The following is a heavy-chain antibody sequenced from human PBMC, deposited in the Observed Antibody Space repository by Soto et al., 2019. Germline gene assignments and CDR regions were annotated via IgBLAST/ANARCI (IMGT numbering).Heavy chain of an antibody. CDR1: GFTFSTYR. V-gene: IGHV3-7*01. D-gene: IGHD5-12*01. J-gene: IGHJ4*02. Sequence: EVQLVESGGGLVQPGESLRLSCTASGFTFSTYRMSWVRQAPGKGLEWVASVMPDGSENDYVDSVKGRFTISRDNAKYSVYLQMNSLRAEDTAVYYCARWSWLQSEIDYWGQGTLVTVAS. CDR3: ARWSWLQSEIDY. CDR2: VMPDGSEN.